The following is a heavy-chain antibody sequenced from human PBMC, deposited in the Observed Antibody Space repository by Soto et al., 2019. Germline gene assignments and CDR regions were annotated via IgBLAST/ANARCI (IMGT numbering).Heavy chain of an antibody. V-gene: IGHV1-2*04. J-gene: IGHJ4*02. Sequence: ASVKVSCKASGYTFTGYYMHWVRQAPGQGLEWMGWINPNSGGTNYAQKFQGWVTMTTDTSTSTAYMELRRLTSDDTAVYYCARAPRIVTAASRIRDFAYWGQGTQVTVSS. CDR1: GYTFTGYY. D-gene: IGHD3-16*02. CDR2: INPNSGGT. CDR3: ARAPRIVTAASRIRDFAY.